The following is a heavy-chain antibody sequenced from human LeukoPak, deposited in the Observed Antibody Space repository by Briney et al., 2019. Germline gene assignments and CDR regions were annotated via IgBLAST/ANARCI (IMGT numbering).Heavy chain of an antibody. D-gene: IGHD5-24*01. CDR3: ATVQRWLQYYFDY. Sequence: ASVKVSCKASGYTFTGYYVHWVRQAPGQGLEWMGWINPNSGGTNYAQKFQGRVTMTRDTSISTAYMELSSLRSEDTAVYYCATVQRWLQYYFDYWGQGTLVTVSS. V-gene: IGHV1-2*02. J-gene: IGHJ4*02. CDR1: GYTFTGYY. CDR2: INPNSGGT.